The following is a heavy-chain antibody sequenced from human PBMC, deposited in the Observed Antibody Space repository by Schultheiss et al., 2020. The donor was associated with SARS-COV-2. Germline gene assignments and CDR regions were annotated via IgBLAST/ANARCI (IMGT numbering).Heavy chain of an antibody. CDR2: ISYDGSNK. V-gene: IGHV3-30*18. D-gene: IGHD6-19*01. J-gene: IGHJ6*02. CDR1: GFTFSSYG. Sequence: GGSLRLSCAASGFTFSSYGMHWVRQAPGKGLEWVAVISYDGSNKYYADSVKGRFTISRDNSKNTLYLQMNSLRAEDTAVYYCAKDRIAVAGTHYYYGMDVWGQGTTVTVSS. CDR3: AKDRIAVAGTHYYYGMDV.